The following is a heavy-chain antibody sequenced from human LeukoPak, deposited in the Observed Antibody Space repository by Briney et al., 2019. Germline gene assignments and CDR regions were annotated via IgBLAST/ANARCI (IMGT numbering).Heavy chain of an antibody. CDR3: AKTYDSSGYHDY. V-gene: IGHV3-11*04. Sequence: GGSLRLSCAASGFTFSDYYMSWIRQAPGKGLEWVSYISSSGSSVYYADSVKGRFTISRDNAKNSLYLQMNSLRAEDTAVYYCAKTYDSSGYHDYWGQGTLVTVSS. J-gene: IGHJ4*02. D-gene: IGHD3-22*01. CDR1: GFTFSDYY. CDR2: ISSSGSSV.